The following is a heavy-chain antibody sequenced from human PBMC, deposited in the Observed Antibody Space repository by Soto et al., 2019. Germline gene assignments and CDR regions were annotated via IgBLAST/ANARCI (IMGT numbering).Heavy chain of an antibody. V-gene: IGHV3-7*01. D-gene: IGHD6-13*01. J-gene: IGHJ5*02. CDR2: IRGDGSEI. CDR1: GFSVSTSW. CDR3: ARHPERIAEIGWFDP. Sequence: GGSLRLSRAASGFSVSTSWMSWARPAPGRGLEWVAHIRGDGSEIYYLDPVKGRFTISRDNAKNSLYLQMNSLRAEDTAVYYCARHPERIAEIGWFDPWGQGTLVTVSS.